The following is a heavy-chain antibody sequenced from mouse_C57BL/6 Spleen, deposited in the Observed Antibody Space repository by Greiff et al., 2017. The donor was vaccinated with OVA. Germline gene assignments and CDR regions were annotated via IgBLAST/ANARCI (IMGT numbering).Heavy chain of an antibody. J-gene: IGHJ2*01. V-gene: IGHV1-52*01. CDR2: IDPSDSET. CDR3: ARGYYGLYFDY. CDR1: GYTFTSYW. Sequence: QVQLKQPGAELVRPGSSVKLSCKASGYTFTSYWMHWVKQRPIQGLEWIGNIDPSDSETHYNQKFKDKATLTVDKSSSTAYMQLSSLTSEDSAVYYCARGYYGLYFDYWGQGTTLTVSS. D-gene: IGHD1-2*01.